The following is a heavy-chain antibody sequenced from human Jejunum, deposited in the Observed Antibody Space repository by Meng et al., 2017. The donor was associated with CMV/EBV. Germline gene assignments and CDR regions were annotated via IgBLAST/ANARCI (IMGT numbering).Heavy chain of an antibody. D-gene: IGHD2-2*01. Sequence: FTSYNMSWVRQVPGKGLEWVSSISTHSSYISYADSVKGRFTISRDNAKNSLYLQMDSLRAEDTAVYYCASGFCGSTTCYREFDYWGQGTRVTVSS. V-gene: IGHV3-21*01. J-gene: IGHJ4*02. CDR3: ASGFCGSTTCYREFDY. CDR1: FTSYN. CDR2: ISTHSSYI.